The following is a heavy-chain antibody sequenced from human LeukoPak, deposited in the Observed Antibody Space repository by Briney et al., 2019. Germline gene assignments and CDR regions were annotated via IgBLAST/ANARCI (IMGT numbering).Heavy chain of an antibody. J-gene: IGHJ4*02. V-gene: IGHV1-69*13. Sequence: ASVKVSCKASGGTFSSYAISWVRQAPGQGLEWMGGIIPIFGTANYAQKFQGRVTITADESTSTAYMELSSLRSEDTAVYYCANVRDSGIAAAGPFDYWGQGTLVTVSS. D-gene: IGHD6-13*01. CDR2: IIPIFGTA. CDR3: ANVRDSGIAAAGPFDY. CDR1: GGTFSSYA.